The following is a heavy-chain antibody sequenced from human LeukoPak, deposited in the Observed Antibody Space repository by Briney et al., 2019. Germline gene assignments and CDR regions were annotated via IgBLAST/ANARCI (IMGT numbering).Heavy chain of an antibody. CDR1: GGSISSYY. Sequence: SETLSLTRTVSGGSISSYYWSWIRQPPGKGLEWIGYIYYSGSTNYNPSLKSRVTISVDTSKNQFSLKLSSVTAADTAVYYCARESPLHDYSNWVIDYWGQGTLVTVSS. CDR3: ARESPLHDYSNWVIDY. CDR2: IYYSGST. V-gene: IGHV4-59*01. D-gene: IGHD4-11*01. J-gene: IGHJ4*02.